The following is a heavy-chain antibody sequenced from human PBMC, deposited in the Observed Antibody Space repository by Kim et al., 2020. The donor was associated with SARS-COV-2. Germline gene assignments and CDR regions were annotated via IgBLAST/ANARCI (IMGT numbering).Heavy chain of an antibody. CDR2: IKQDGSEK. CDR1: GFTFSSYW. D-gene: IGHD3-16*02. CDR3: ARDFPAPYDYIWGSYRRQAFDY. V-gene: IGHV3-7*01. J-gene: IGHJ4*02. Sequence: GGSLRLSCAASGFTFSSYWMSWVRQAPGKGLEWVANIKQDGSEKYYVDSVKGRFTISRDNAKNSLYLQMNSLRAEDTAVYYCARDFPAPYDYIWGSYRRQAFDYWGQGTLVTVSS.